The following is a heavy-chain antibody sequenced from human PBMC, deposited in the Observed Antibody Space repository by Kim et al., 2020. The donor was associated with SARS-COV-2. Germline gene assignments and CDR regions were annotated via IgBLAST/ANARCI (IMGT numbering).Heavy chain of an antibody. J-gene: IGHJ6*03. D-gene: IGHD3-16*02. V-gene: IGHV3-48*03. CDR3: ARISYPYYYYYMDV. Sequence: ADSLKGRLPISRDNARNSLYLQVNSRRDEDTAVYYCARISYPYYYYYMDVWGKGTTVTVSS.